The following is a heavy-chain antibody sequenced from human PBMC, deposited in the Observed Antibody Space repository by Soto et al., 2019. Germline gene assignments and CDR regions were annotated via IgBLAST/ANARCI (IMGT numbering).Heavy chain of an antibody. D-gene: IGHD3-3*01. V-gene: IGHV1-18*04. CDR2: ISAYNGNT. J-gene: IGHJ6*02. CDR3: ARTPAKLRFLEWLTYYYGMDV. CDR1: GYTFTSDG. Sequence: ASVKVSCKASGYTFTSDGISGVRQAPGQGLEWMGWISAYNGNTNYAQKLQGRVTMTTDTSTSTAYMELRSLRSDDTAVYYCARTPAKLRFLEWLTYYYGMDVWGQGTTVTVSS.